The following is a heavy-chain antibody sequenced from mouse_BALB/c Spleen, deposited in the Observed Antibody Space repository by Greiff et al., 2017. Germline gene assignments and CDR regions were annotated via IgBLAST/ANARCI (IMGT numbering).Heavy chain of an antibody. V-gene: IGHV2-9*02. D-gene: IGHD2-3*01. CDR3: ARDGGIYDGYYGDD. Sequence: VHLVESGPGLVAPSQSLSITCTVSGFSLTSYGVHWVRQPPGKGLEWLGVIWAGGSTNYNSALMSRLSISKDNSKSQVFLKMNSLQTDDTAMYYCARDGGIYDGYYGDDWGQGTTLTVSS. CDR2: IWAGGST. CDR1: GFSLTSYG. J-gene: IGHJ2*01.